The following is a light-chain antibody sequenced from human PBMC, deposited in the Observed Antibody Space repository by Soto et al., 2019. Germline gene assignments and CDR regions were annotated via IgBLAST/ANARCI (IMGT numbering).Light chain of an antibody. CDR1: SSDVGGYNY. CDR2: DVS. CDR3: GSYAGSKGVV. J-gene: IGLJ2*01. Sequence: QSALTQPPSASGSPGQSVTISCTGTSSDVGGYNYVSWYQQHPGKAPKLLIHDVSKRPSGVPDRFSGSKSGNAASLTVSGLRAEDEADYYCGSYAGSKGVVFGGGTKLTVL. V-gene: IGLV2-8*01.